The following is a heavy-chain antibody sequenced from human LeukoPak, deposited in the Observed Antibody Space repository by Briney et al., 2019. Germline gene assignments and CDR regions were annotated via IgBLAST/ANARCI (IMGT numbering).Heavy chain of an antibody. CDR1: GFILGTYA. Sequence: GGSLRLSCAASGFILGTYAMNWVRQAPGKGLEWVSSISSSSSYIYYAASEKGRFTISRDNAKNALYLQMNSRRAEDTAVYYCARSRGGLDYWGQGTLVTVSS. V-gene: IGHV3-21*01. D-gene: IGHD3-10*01. J-gene: IGHJ4*02. CDR2: ISSSSSYI. CDR3: ARSRGGLDY.